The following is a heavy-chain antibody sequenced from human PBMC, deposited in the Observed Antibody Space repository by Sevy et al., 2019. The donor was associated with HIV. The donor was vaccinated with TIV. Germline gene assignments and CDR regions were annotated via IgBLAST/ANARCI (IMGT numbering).Heavy chain of an antibody. Sequence: SETLSLTCTVSGGSVSSGSYYWSWIRQPPGKGLEWIGYIYYSGRTNYNPSLKSRVTISVDTSKNQFSLQLSSVTAADTAVYYCARGEVYDYIWGSYRYNYFDYWGQGPLVTASS. CDR2: IYYSGRT. CDR3: ARGEVYDYIWGSYRYNYFDY. CDR1: GGSVSSGSYY. D-gene: IGHD3-16*02. J-gene: IGHJ4*02. V-gene: IGHV4-61*01.